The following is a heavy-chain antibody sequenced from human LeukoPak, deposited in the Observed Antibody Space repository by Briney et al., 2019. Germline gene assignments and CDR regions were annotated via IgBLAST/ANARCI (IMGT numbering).Heavy chain of an antibody. V-gene: IGHV3-74*01. Sequence: GGSLRLSCAASGFTFSAFWMHWVRQAPGKGLVWVSRINSDDSRTTYADSVKGRFTISRDNARNTLYLQMNSQRAEDTAVYYCARGLVHDTSGYYSDYWGQGTLVTVSS. J-gene: IGHJ4*02. CDR2: INSDDSRT. CDR1: GFTFSAFW. CDR3: ARGLVHDTSGYYSDY. D-gene: IGHD3-22*01.